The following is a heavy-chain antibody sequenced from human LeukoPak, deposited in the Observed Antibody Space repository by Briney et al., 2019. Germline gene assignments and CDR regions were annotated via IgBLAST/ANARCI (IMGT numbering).Heavy chain of an antibody. CDR3: ARDITMVRGVIGN. D-gene: IGHD3-10*01. Sequence: PGGSLRLSCAASGFTFSTYGMHWVRQAPGQGLEWMGWINPNSGGTNYAQKFQGRVSLTRDTSISTAYMELSRLRSDDTALYYCARDITMVRGVIGNWGQGTLVTVSS. CDR2: INPNSGGT. CDR1: GFTFSTYG. J-gene: IGHJ4*02. V-gene: IGHV1-2*02.